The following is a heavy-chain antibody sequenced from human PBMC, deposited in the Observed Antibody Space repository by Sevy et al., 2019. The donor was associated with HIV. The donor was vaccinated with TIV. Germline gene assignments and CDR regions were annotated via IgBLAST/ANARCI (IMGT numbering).Heavy chain of an antibody. CDR1: GFTFDDYA. J-gene: IGHJ6*02. D-gene: IGHD3-10*01. V-gene: IGHV3-9*01. CDR3: AKDGEDGMDV. CDR2: ISWNSGSI. Sequence: GGSLRLSCAASGFTFDDYAMHWVRQAPGKGLEWVSGISWNSGSIGYADSVKGRFTISRDNAKYSLYLQMNSLRAEDTALYYCAKDGEDGMDVWGQGTTVTVSS.